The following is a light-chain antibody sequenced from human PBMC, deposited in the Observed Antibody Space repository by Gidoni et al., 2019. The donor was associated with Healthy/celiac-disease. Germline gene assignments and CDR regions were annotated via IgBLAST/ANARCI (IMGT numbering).Light chain of an antibody. J-gene: IGLJ2*01. CDR3: SSYTSSSTV. Sequence: QSALTQPDSVSGSPGQSITISCPGTSSDVGGYNYVSWYQPHPGKAPKLMLYDVSNRPSGVSNRFSGSKSGNTASLTISGLQAEDEADYYCSSYTSSSTVFGGGTKLTV. V-gene: IGLV2-14*01. CDR1: SSDVGGYNY. CDR2: DVS.